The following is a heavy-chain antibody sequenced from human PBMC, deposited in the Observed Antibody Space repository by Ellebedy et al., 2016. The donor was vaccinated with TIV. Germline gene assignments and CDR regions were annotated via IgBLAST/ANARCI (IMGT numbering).Heavy chain of an antibody. V-gene: IGHV4-34*01. Sequence: SETLSLTCAVYGGSFSGYYWSWIRQPPGKGLEWIGEINHSGSTNYNPSLKSRVTISVDTSKNQFSLKLSSVTAADTAVYYCARDPSWCLSCVDVWGQGTTVTVSS. D-gene: IGHD2-21*01. CDR2: INHSGST. CDR1: GGSFSGYY. CDR3: ARDPSWCLSCVDV. J-gene: IGHJ6*02.